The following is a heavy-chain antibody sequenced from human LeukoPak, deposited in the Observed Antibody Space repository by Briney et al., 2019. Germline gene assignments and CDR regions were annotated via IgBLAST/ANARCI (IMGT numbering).Heavy chain of an antibody. CDR2: INPSGGST. Sequence: ASVKVSCKASGYTFTNYDIHWVRQAPGQGLEWTGIINPSGGSTSYAQKVQGRVTMTRDTSTSTVYMELSSLRSEDTAVYYCAREGPYSDSSRSRFDYWGQGTLVTVSS. CDR3: AREGPYSDSSRSRFDY. V-gene: IGHV1-46*01. CDR1: GYTFTNYD. D-gene: IGHD6-6*01. J-gene: IGHJ4*02.